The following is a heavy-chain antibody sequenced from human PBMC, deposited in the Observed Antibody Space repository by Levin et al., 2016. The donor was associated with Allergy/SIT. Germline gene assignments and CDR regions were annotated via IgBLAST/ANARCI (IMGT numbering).Heavy chain of an antibody. CDR1: GFTFSSYA. J-gene: IGHJ3*02. V-gene: IGHV3-23*01. CDR2: ISGSGGST. D-gene: IGHD3-10*01. Sequence: GESLKISCAASGFTFSSYAMSWVRQAPGKGLEWVSAISGSGGSTYYADSVKGRFTISRDNSKNTLYLQMNSLRAEDTAVYYCAKLITMVRGVMGDDAFDIWGQGTMVTVSS. CDR3: AKLITMVRGVMGDDAFDI.